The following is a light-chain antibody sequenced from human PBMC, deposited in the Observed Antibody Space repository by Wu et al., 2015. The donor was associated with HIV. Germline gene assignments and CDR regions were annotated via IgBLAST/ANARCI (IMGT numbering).Light chain of an antibody. Sequence: DIQMTQSPSALSASVGDSVTITCRASQSINIWLAWYQQKPGKAPKLLIHQASTLQSGVPLRFSGSGSGTEFTLTITSLQPDDFATYYCQHYITYSWTFGQGTKV. CDR3: QHYITYSWT. CDR2: QAS. J-gene: IGKJ1*01. CDR1: QSINIW. V-gene: IGKV1-5*03.